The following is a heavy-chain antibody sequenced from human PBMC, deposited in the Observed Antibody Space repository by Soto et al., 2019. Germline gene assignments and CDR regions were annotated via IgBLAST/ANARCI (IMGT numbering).Heavy chain of an antibody. V-gene: IGHV3-33*01. J-gene: IGHJ4*02. Sequence: GGSLRLSCAASGFTFSSYGMHWVRQAPGKGLEWVAVIWYDGSNKYYADSVKGRFTISRDNSKNTLYLQMNSLRAEDTAVYYCARSEDIVVVPAAIDYWGQGTLVTVSS. CDR1: GFTFSSYG. D-gene: IGHD2-2*02. CDR2: IWYDGSNK. CDR3: ARSEDIVVVPAAIDY.